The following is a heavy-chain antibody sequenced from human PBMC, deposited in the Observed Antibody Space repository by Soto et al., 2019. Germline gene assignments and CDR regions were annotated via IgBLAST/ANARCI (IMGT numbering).Heavy chain of an antibody. V-gene: IGHV4-4*02. D-gene: IGHD3-16*01. Sequence: QVQLQESGPGLVKPSETMSLTGTVSGAPITTTTWWAWVRLPPGKGLEWIGELSRGDERSSNPSLEGRFTMSLDKSLTHFSLKLTSVTGADTAIYYCATPTLADAWGVWGRGTSVTVSS. CDR3: ATPTLADAWGV. CDR2: LSRGDER. J-gene: IGHJ6*02. CDR1: GAPITTTTW.